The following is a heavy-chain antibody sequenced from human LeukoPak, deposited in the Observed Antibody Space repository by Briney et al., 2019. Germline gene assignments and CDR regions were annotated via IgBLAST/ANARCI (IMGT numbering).Heavy chain of an antibody. CDR3: APFPHSRSNYYYFDY. CDR1: GGSFSGYY. V-gene: IGHV4-34*01. CDR2: INHSGST. J-gene: IGHJ4*02. Sequence: SETLSLTCAVYGGSFSGYYWSWIRQPPGKGLEWIGEINHSGSTNYNPSLKSRVTISVDTSKNQFSLKLSSVTAADTAVYYCAPFPHSRSNYYYFDYWGQGTLVTVSS. D-gene: IGHD4-11*01.